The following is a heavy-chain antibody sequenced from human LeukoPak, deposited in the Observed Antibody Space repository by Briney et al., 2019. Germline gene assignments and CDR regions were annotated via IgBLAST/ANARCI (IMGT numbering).Heavy chain of an antibody. Sequence: SETLSLTCAVSGGSISSGGYSWSWIRQPPGKGLEWIGYIYHSGSTYYNPSLKSRVTISVDRSKNQFSLKLSSVTAADTAVYYCARGYSYGYFDLWGRGTLVTVSS. CDR3: ARGYSYGYFDL. J-gene: IGHJ2*01. V-gene: IGHV4-30-2*01. CDR1: GGSISSGGYS. D-gene: IGHD5-18*01. CDR2: IYHSGST.